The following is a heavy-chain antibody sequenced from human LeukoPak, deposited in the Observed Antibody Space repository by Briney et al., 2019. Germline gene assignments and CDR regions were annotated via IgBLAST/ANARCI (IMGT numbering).Heavy chain of an antibody. CDR1: GGTFSSYA. D-gene: IGHD3-3*01. CDR3: ARVPIGGGLLEY. CDR2: IIPIFGTA. Sequence: ASVKVSCKASGGTFSSYAISWVRQAPGQGLEWMGRIIPIFGTANYAQKFQGRVTITADESTSTAYVELTSLISDDTAVYYCARVPIGGGLLEYWGQGTLVTVSS. J-gene: IGHJ4*02. V-gene: IGHV1-69*13.